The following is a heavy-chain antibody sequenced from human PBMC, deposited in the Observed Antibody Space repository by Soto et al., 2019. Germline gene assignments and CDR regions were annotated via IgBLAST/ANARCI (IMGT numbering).Heavy chain of an antibody. CDR2: IYHSGST. Sequence: SETLSLTCAVSGDSIISNNWWSLVRHSPGKGLEWIGEIYHSGSTYYNPSLKSRVTISIDMSKSQFSLKLSSVTAADTAVYYCVSRYSYSWDSYFNYWGQGTLVTVSS. D-gene: IGHD6-13*01. J-gene: IGHJ4*02. CDR1: GDSIISNNW. CDR3: VSRYSYSWDSYFNY. V-gene: IGHV4-4*02.